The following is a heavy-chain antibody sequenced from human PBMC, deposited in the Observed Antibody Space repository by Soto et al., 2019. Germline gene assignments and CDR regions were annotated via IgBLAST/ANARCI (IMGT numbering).Heavy chain of an antibody. CDR3: ARGVRTGFYGMDV. J-gene: IGHJ6*02. D-gene: IGHD3-10*01. CDR2: IILIFGTS. V-gene: IGHV1-69*01. Sequence: QVQLVQSGAEVKKPGSSVKVSCKASGGTLSNYALSWVRQAPGQGLEWVGGIILIFGTSNYAQNFQGRVTITADESTSTAYMELSSLRSEDTAVYYCARGVRTGFYGMDVWGQGTTVTVSS. CDR1: GGTLSNYA.